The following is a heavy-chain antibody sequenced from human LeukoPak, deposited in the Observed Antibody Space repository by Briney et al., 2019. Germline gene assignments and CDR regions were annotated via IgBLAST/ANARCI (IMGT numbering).Heavy chain of an antibody. CDR2: INPNSGGT. J-gene: IGHJ4*02. Sequence: ASVKVSCKASGYTFTGYYMHWVRQAPGQGLEWMGWINPNSGGTNYAQKFQGRVTMTRDTSISTAYMELSRLRSDDTAVYYCARDRVPYDYVWGSYRLLFDYWGQGTLVTVSS. V-gene: IGHV1-2*02. CDR1: GYTFTGYY. CDR3: ARDRVPYDYVWGSYRLLFDY. D-gene: IGHD3-16*02.